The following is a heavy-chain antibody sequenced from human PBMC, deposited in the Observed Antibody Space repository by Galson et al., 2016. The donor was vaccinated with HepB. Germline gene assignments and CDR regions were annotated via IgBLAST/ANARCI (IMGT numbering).Heavy chain of an antibody. J-gene: IGHJ6*02. V-gene: IGHV3-30*18. CDR1: GFTFSSYG. CDR3: AKVRQLAYSYGMDV. D-gene: IGHD6-6*01. Sequence: SLRLSCAASGFTFSSYGMHWVRQAPGKGQEWVAVISYDGSNKYYADSVKGRFTISRENSKNTLYLQMNSLRAEDTAVYYCAKVRQLAYSYGMDVWGQGTTVTVSS. CDR2: ISYDGSNK.